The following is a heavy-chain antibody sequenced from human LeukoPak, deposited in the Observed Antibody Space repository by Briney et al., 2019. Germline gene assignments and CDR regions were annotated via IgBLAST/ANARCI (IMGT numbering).Heavy chain of an antibody. Sequence: ASVKVSCKASGYTFTGYYMHWVRQAPGQGLEWMGWINPNSGGTNYAQKFQGRVTMTRDTPISTAYMELSRLRSDDTAVYYCARGVIAAGGNDFDYWGQGTLVTVSS. CDR3: ARGVIAAGGNDFDY. CDR1: GYTFTGYY. CDR2: INPNSGGT. J-gene: IGHJ4*02. V-gene: IGHV1-2*02. D-gene: IGHD6-13*01.